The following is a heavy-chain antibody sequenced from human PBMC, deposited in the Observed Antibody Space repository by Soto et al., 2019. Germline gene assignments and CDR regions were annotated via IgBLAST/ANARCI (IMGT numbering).Heavy chain of an antibody. J-gene: IGHJ3*01. V-gene: IGHV3-23*01. CDR1: GFTFSNYA. CDR3: TRDPFGEVSF. D-gene: IGHD3-10*01. CDR2: IGANGGGA. Sequence: GGSLRLSCAASGFTFSNYAMSWVRQAPGKGPEWVAGIGANGGGAYPADYVKGRFTISRDNARNTLYLQMNSLRAEDTAVYYCTRDPFGEVSFWGQGIMVTVSS.